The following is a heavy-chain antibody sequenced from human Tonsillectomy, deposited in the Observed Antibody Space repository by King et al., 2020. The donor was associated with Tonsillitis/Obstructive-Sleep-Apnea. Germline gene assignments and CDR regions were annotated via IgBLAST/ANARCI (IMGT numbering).Heavy chain of an antibody. D-gene: IGHD6-13*01. CDR3: ARSNSVAAAGNQGEYNWIDP. J-gene: IGHJ5*02. CDR1: GFTFSRYG. Sequence: VQLVEYGGGVVQPGRSLRLSCASSGFTFSRYGMHWVRQAPGKGLEWVAVIWYDGSNKYYADSVKGRFTISRDNSKNTLYLQMNSLRAEDTAVYYCARSNSVAAAGNQGEYNWIDPWGQGTLVTVSS. CDR2: IWYDGSNK. V-gene: IGHV3-33*01.